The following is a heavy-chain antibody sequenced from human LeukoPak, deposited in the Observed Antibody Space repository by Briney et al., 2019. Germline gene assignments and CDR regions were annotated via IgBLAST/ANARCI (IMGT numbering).Heavy chain of an antibody. CDR3: ARVGRFLEWLSLGDAFDI. D-gene: IGHD3-3*01. CDR1: GGTFSSYA. CDR2: IIPIFGTA. V-gene: IGHV1-69*05. Sequence: GASVKVSCKASGGTFSSYAISWVRQAPGQGLEWMGGIIPIFGTANYAQKFQGRVTITTDESTSTAYMELSSLRSEDTAVYYCARVGRFLEWLSLGDAFDIWGQGTMVTVSS. J-gene: IGHJ3*02.